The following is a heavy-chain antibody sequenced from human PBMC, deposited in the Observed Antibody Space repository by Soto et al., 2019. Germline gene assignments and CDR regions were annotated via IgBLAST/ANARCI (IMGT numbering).Heavy chain of an antibody. CDR3: ARGSSDYYDNSGDYFLDY. CDR1: GYTFTTYG. J-gene: IGHJ4*02. V-gene: IGHV1-18*01. CDR2: ISTYNGNT. D-gene: IGHD3-22*01. Sequence: QVQLVQSGAEVKKPGASVKVSCKASGYTFTTYGMSWVRQAPGQGLDWMGWISTYNGNTKYAERLQGRVTMTTDTTTSTANMELGSLRAYDTAVYYCARGSSDYYDNSGDYFLDYWGQGTLVTVSS.